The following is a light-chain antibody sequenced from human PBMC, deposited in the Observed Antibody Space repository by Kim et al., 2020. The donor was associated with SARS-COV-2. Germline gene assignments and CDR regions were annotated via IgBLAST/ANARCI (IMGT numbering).Light chain of an antibody. J-gene: IGKJ2*01. CDR2: KVS. CDR1: GSLVYSDGDTY. Sequence: VVMTQFPLSLSVTLGQPASISCRSSGSLVYSDGDTYLNWFHQRPGQSPRRLIYKVSIRDSGVPDRFIGSESGPDFTLRISRVEAGDVGFYYCMQGRHWTYTFGQGTKLEI. V-gene: IGKV2-30*01. CDR3: MQGRHWTYT.